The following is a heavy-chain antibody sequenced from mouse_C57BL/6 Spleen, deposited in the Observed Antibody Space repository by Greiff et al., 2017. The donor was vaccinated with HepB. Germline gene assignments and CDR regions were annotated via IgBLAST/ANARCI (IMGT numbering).Heavy chain of an antibody. CDR3: AREGGDY. CDR1: GFTFSSYG. CDR2: ISSGGSYT. V-gene: IGHV5-6*02. Sequence: EVMLVESGGDLVKPGGSLKLSCAASGFTFSSYGMSWVRQTPDKRLEWVATISSGGSYTYYPDSVKGRFTISRDNAKNTLYRQMSSLKSEDTAMYYCAREGGDYWGQGTTLTVSS. J-gene: IGHJ2*01.